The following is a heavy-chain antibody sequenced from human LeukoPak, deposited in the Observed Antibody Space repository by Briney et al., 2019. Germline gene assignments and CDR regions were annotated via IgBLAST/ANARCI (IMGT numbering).Heavy chain of an antibody. CDR3: ARDQRFGHFDY. V-gene: IGHV3-21*01. Sequence: GGSLRLSCAASGFTFSSYAMSWVRQSPGKGLEWVSSISSSSIYIYYADSVKGRFTISRDNANNSLYPQMNSLRAEDTAVYYCARDQRFGHFDYWGQGTLVTVSS. CDR2: ISSSSIYI. CDR1: GFTFSSYA. J-gene: IGHJ4*01. D-gene: IGHD3-10*01.